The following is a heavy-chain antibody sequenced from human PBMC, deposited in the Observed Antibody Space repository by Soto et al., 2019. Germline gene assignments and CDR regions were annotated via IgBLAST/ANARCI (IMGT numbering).Heavy chain of an antibody. V-gene: IGHV3-30*03. D-gene: IGHD3-10*01. CDR2: VTYDGIAR. J-gene: IGHJ4*02. Sequence: QVQLVASGGGVVQPGRSLSLSCAASGFTLSGHGLHWVRQAPGKGLEWVAVVTYDGIARHYPDSVKGRFTITRDTSKNTCYLQMNSLRIEDTAMYFCAREKNSGYYRTVDYWGQGTLVTVSS. CDR1: GFTLSGHG. CDR3: AREKNSGYYRTVDY.